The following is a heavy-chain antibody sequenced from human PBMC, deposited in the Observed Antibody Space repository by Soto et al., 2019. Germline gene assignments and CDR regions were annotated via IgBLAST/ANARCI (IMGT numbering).Heavy chain of an antibody. D-gene: IGHD6-13*01. CDR1: VDSITTYY. V-gene: IGHV4-4*07. CDR2: IDTSGNT. Sequence: SETLSLTCTVSVDSITTYYLSWIRQHSGKGLEWIGRIDTSGNTNYNPSLKSRVTMSVDTSKKQFSLKLTSVTAAETAVYYCARYSNNWFQTEGMDVWGQGTTVTVSS. CDR3: ARYSNNWFQTEGMDV. J-gene: IGHJ6*02.